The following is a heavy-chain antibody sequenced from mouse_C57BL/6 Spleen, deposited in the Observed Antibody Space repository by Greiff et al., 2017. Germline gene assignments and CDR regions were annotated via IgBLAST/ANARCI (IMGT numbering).Heavy chain of an antibody. J-gene: IGHJ4*01. D-gene: IGHD1-1*01. CDR2: ISYDGSN. V-gene: IGHV3-6*01. CDR1: GYSITSGYY. CDR3: ARHYYGSSRYAMDY. Sequence: EVQLQESGPGLVKPSQSLSLTCSVTGYSITSGYYWNWIRQFPGNKLEWMGYISYDGSNNYNPSLKNRISITRDTSKNQFCLTLNSVTTEDTATYYCARHYYGSSRYAMDYWGQGTSVTVSS.